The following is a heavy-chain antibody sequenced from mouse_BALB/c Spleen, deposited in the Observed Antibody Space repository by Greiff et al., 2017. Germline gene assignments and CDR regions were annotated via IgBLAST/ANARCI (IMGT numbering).Heavy chain of an antibody. CDR2: ILPGSGST. Sequence: QVQLQQSGAELMKPGASVKISCKATGYTFSSYWIEWVKQRPGHGLEWIGEILPGSGSTNYKEKFKGKATFTADTSSNTAYMQLSSLTSEDSAVYYCARWDYYGSSSPAMDYWGQGTSVTVSS. V-gene: IGHV1-9*01. J-gene: IGHJ4*01. CDR1: GYTFSSYW. CDR3: ARWDYYGSSSPAMDY. D-gene: IGHD1-1*01.